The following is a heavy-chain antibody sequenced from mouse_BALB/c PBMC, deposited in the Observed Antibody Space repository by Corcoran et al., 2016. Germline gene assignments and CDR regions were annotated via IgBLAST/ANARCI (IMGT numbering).Heavy chain of an antibody. CDR2: INTYTGEP. V-gene: IGHV9-3-1*01. Sequence: QIQLVQSGPELKKPGETVKISCKASGYTFTNYGMNWVKQAPGKGLKWMGWINTYTGEPTYADDFKGRFAFSLETSASTAYLQINNLKNEDTATYFCARGMDYFDYWGQGTTLTVSS. CDR1: GYTFTNYG. J-gene: IGHJ2*01. CDR3: ARGMDYFDY.